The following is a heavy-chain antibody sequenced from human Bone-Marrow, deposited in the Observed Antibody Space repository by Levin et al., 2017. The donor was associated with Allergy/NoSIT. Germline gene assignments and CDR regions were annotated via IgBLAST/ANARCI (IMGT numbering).Heavy chain of an antibody. Sequence: GESLKISCAASGFTFSSYSMNWVRQAPGKGLEWVSSISSSSSYIYYADSVKGRFTISRDNAKNSLYLQMNSLRAEDTAVYYCARDLGIAARPGDDYWGQGTLVTVSS. CDR1: GFTFSSYS. D-gene: IGHD6-6*01. V-gene: IGHV3-21*01. CDR2: ISSSSSYI. CDR3: ARDLGIAARPGDDY. J-gene: IGHJ4*02.